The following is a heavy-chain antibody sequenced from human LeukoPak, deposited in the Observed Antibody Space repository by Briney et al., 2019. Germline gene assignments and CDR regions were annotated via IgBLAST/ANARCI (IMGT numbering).Heavy chain of an antibody. CDR3: ARGYSGSYRVDY. Sequence: ASVKVSCKASGGTFSSYAISWVRQAPGQGLEWMGGIIPIFGTANYAQKFQGRVAITADESTSTAYMELSSLRSEDTAVYYCARGYSGSYRVDYWGQGTLVTVSS. V-gene: IGHV1-69*13. CDR1: GGTFSSYA. D-gene: IGHD1-26*01. CDR2: IIPIFGTA. J-gene: IGHJ4*02.